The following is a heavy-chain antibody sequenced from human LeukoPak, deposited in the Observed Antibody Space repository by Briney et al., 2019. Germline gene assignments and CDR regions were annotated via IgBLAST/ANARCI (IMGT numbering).Heavy chain of an antibody. CDR1: GGSFSGYY. V-gene: IGHV4-34*01. CDR3: ARRWGSGNYYGSGSYLYYYYGMDV. Sequence: PSETLSLTCAVYGGSFSGYYWSWIRQPPGKGLEWIGEINHSGSTNYNPSLKSRVTISVDTSKNQVSLKLSSVTAADTAVYYCARRWGSGNYYGSGSYLYYYYGMDVWGQGTTVTVSS. CDR2: INHSGST. J-gene: IGHJ6*02. D-gene: IGHD3-10*01.